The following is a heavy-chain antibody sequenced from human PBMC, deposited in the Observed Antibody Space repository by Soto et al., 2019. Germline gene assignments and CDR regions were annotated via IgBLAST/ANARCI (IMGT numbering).Heavy chain of an antibody. J-gene: IGHJ4*02. CDR1: GYTFIHHG. D-gene: IGHD6-6*01. Sequence: ASVKVSCKASGYTFIHHGFYWVRQAPGQGLEWMGWISGYNGDTNYAQKLQGRVTMTTDTSTGTAYMELRSLISDDTAVYYCARASSSSSSYYSDYWGQGTLVTVSS. V-gene: IGHV1-18*01. CDR2: ISGYNGDT. CDR3: ARASSSSSSYYSDY.